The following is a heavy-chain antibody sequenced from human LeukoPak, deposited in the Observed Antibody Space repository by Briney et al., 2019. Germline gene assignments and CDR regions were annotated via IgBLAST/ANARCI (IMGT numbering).Heavy chain of an antibody. CDR2: IYYSGST. V-gene: IGHV4-59*01. J-gene: IGHJ4*02. CDR1: GGSISSYY. D-gene: IGHD3-10*01. CDR3: ARAHYSGSYSYYNRAFDY. Sequence: PSETLSLTCTVSGGSISSYYWSWIRQPPGKGLEWIGYIYYSGSTNYNPSLKSRVTISVDTSKNQFSLKLSSVTAADTAVYYCARAHYSGSYSYYNRAFDYWGQGILVTVSS.